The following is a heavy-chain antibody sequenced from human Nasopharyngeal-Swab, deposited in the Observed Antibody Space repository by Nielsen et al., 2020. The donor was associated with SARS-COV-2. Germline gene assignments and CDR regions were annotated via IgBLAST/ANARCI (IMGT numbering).Heavy chain of an antibody. CDR1: GFTFSSYS. J-gene: IGHJ4*02. Sequence: GGSLRLSCAASGFTFSSYSMNWVRQAPGKGLEWVSYFSSSSSTMYYADSVKGRFTISRDNAKNSLYLQMNSLRAEDTAVYYCARGPPTGIAARPGDYWGQGALVTVSS. CDR2: FSSSSSTM. CDR3: ARGPPTGIAARPGDY. D-gene: IGHD6-6*01. V-gene: IGHV3-48*04.